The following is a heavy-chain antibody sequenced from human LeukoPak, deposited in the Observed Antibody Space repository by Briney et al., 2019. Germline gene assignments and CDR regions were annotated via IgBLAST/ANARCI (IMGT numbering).Heavy chain of an antibody. Sequence: SQTLSLTCAVSGGSISSGGYSWSWIRQPPGKGLEWIGYIYHSGSTYYNPSLKSRVTISVDRSKNQFSLKLSSVTAADTAVYYCATYYDTGGYKFNYWGQGILVTVSS. J-gene: IGHJ4*02. V-gene: IGHV4-30-2*01. CDR1: GGSISSGGYS. D-gene: IGHD3-22*01. CDR2: IYHSGST. CDR3: ATYYDTGGYKFNY.